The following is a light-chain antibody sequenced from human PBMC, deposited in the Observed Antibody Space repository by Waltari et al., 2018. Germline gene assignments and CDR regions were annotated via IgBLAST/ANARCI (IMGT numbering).Light chain of an antibody. J-gene: IGKJ5*01. Sequence: ELVLTQSPGTLSLSPGERSTLSCRASQSVSSSYLAWYQQTPGQAPRLLIYGASSRATGIPDRFSGSGSGTDFTLTISRLEPEDFAVYYCQQYGSSPLTFGQGTRLEIK. V-gene: IGKV3-20*01. CDR2: GAS. CDR3: QQYGSSPLT. CDR1: QSVSSSY.